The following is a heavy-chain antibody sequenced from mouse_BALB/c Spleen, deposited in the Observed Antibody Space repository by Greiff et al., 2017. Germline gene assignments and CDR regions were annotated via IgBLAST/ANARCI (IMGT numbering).Heavy chain of an antibody. CDR1: GFSLTGYG. Sequence: VQRVESGPGLVAPSQSLSITCTVSGFSLTGYGVNWVRQPPGKGLEWLGMIWGDGSTDYNSALKSRLSISKDNSKSQVFLKMNSLQTDDTARYYCARVRLWYAMDYWGQGTSVTVSS. J-gene: IGHJ4*01. D-gene: IGHD1-2*01. CDR2: IWGDGST. CDR3: ARVRLWYAMDY. V-gene: IGHV2-6-7*01.